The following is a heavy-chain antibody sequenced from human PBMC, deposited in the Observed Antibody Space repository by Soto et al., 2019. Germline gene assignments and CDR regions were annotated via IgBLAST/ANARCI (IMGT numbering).Heavy chain of an antibody. CDR2: IYYSGST. D-gene: IGHD3-22*01. CDR1: GGSTSSGGYY. CDR3: ARGVRWGYYDSSGYYRSYFDY. J-gene: IGHJ4*02. Sequence: SETLSLTCTVSGGSTSSGGYYWSWIRQHPGKGLEWIGYIYYSGSTYYNPSLKSRVTISVDTSKNQFSLKLSSVTAADTAVYYCARGVRWGYYDSSGYYRSYFDYWGQGTLVTVSS. V-gene: IGHV4-31*03.